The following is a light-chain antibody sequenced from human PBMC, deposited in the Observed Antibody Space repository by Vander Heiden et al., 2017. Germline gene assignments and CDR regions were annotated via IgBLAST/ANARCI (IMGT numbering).Light chain of an antibody. CDR2: AAS. Sequence: DIQMTHSPSSLSASGGDRVTITCRASQGISNYLAWYQQKPGKVPKLLIYAASTLQSGVQSRFSGSGSGTDFTITISSLQPEDVATYYCQKYNRAPWTFGQGTKVEIK. V-gene: IGKV1-27*01. CDR3: QKYNRAPWT. J-gene: IGKJ1*01. CDR1: QGISNY.